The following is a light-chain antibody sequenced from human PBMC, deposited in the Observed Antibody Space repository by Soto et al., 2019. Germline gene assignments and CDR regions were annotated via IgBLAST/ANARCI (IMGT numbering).Light chain of an antibody. CDR2: DVS. CDR3: SSYTSSSTLVV. CDR1: SRDVGGYNY. J-gene: IGLJ2*01. Sequence: QSALTHPASVSGSPGHASTISCTGTSRDVGGYNYVSWYQQHPGKAPKLMIYDVSNRPSGVSNRFSGSKSGNTASLPISGLQAEDEADYYCSSYTSSSTLVVFGGGTKLTVL. V-gene: IGLV2-14*01.